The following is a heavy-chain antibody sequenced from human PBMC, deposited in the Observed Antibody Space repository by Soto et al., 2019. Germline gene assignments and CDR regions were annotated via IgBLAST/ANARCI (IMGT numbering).Heavy chain of an antibody. CDR3: ARGLFSENYYSGGWYYFDS. V-gene: IGHV4-34*01. CDR1: GGSFSGYS. J-gene: IGHJ4*02. CDR2: INHSGST. Sequence: QVQLQQWGAGLLKPSETLSLTCAVYGGSFSGYSWTWIRQSPRKGLEWIGQINHSGSTNYNPSLKSRVPXSXVXXKNQFSLELSSVTAADTAVYYCARGLFSENYYSGGWYYFDSWGQGTLVTVSS. D-gene: IGHD1-26*01.